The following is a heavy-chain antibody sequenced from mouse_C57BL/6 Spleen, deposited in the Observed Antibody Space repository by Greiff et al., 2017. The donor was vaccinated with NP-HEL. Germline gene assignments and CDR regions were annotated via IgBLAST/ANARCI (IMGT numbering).Heavy chain of an antibody. D-gene: IGHD1-1*01. J-gene: IGHJ2*01. Sequence: QVQLQQSGAELVRPGTSVKVSCKASGYAFTNYLIEWVKQRPGQGLEWIGVINPGSGGTNYNEKFKGKATLTADKSSSTAYMQLSSLTSEDSAVYFCARSGYYGSRDYWGQGTTLTVSS. V-gene: IGHV1-54*01. CDR3: ARSGYYGSRDY. CDR2: INPGSGGT. CDR1: GYAFTNYL.